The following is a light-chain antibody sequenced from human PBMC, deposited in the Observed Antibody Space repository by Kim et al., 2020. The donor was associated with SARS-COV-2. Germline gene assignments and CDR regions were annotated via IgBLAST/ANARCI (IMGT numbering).Light chain of an antibody. J-gene: IGKJ4*01. CDR1: QGISNH. CDR2: AAS. V-gene: IGKV1-27*01. CDR3: QKYDDAPLS. Sequence: DIQMTQSPSSLYASVGDRVTITCRASQGISNHLAWYQQKPGKIPKLLIHAASTLHSGVPSRFSGSGSGTDFTLTINSLQPEDVATYFCQKYDDAPLSFGGGTKVDIK.